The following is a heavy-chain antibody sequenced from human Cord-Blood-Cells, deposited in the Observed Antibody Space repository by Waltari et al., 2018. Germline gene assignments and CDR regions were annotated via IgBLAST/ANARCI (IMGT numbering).Heavy chain of an antibody. Sequence: QVQLQQWGAGLLKPSETLSLTCAVSGGSFSGYYWSGIRQPPGKGLEWIGEINHSGSTNYNPSLKSRVTISVDTSKNQFSLKLSSVTAADTAVYYCAKYSSSSLFDYWGQGTLVTVSS. CDR1: GGSFSGYY. D-gene: IGHD6-6*01. CDR3: AKYSSSSLFDY. J-gene: IGHJ4*02. V-gene: IGHV4-34*01. CDR2: INHSGST.